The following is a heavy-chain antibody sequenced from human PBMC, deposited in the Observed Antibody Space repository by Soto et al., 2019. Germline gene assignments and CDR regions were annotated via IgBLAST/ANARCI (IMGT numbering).Heavy chain of an antibody. CDR2: TSGGST. CDR3: AKDSETYYDFWSGYYTGIY. D-gene: IGHD3-3*01. J-gene: IGHJ4*02. V-gene: IGHV3-23*01. CDR1: GLTFSSYA. Sequence: GGSLRLSCAASGLTFSSYAMSWVRQAPGKGLEWVSATSGGSTYYADSVKGRFTISRDNSKNTLYLQMNSLRAEDTAVYYCAKDSETYYDFWSGYYTGIYWGQGTLVTVSS.